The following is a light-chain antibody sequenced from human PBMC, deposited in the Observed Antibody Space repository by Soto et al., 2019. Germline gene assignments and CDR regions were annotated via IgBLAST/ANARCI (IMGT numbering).Light chain of an antibody. J-gene: IGKJ1*01. CDR2: DAS. Sequence: NVFKLSLGTLSGSPKEKATLSCRASQSVSSISLAWYQQKPGQAPRLPIYDASNRATGIPARFSGSGSGTDFTLTISILEPEDFAVYYCQHRSNVTPPTFGQGSKVDI. CDR3: QHRSNVTPPT. V-gene: IGKV3-11*01. CDR1: QSVSSIS.